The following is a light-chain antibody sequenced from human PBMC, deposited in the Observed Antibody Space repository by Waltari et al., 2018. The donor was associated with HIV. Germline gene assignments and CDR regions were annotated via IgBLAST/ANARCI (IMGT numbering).Light chain of an antibody. V-gene: IGLV2-14*01. CDR1: SSDVGGYHY. CDR3: SSYTSTKVL. J-gene: IGLJ2*01. CDR2: EVS. Sequence: QSALTQPASVSGSPGQSITISCIGTSSDVGGYHYVSWYQHHPGKAPKLMIYEVSNRPSGVSNRFSCSKSGNTASLTISGLQAEDEADYYCSSYTSTKVLFGGGTKLTVL.